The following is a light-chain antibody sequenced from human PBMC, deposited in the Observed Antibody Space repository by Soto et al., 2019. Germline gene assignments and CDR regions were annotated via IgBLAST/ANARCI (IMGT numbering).Light chain of an antibody. Sequence: DIQMTQSPSTLSASVGDRVTITCRTSQSISSWLAWYQQKPGKAPKLLIYDASSLESGVPSRFSGSGSGTEFTLTISSLQPDDFATYYCQQYYSYRWTFGQGNKVEFK. CDR2: DAS. CDR3: QQYYSYRWT. J-gene: IGKJ1*01. V-gene: IGKV1-5*01. CDR1: QSISSW.